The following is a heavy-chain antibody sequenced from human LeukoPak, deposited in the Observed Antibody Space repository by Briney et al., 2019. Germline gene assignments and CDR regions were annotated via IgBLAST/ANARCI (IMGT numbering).Heavy chain of an antibody. J-gene: IGHJ3*02. V-gene: IGHV3-66*04. CDR1: GFTVSGNY. CDR2: FYSGGTT. D-gene: IGHD6-19*01. Sequence: GGSLSLSCAASGFTVSGNYMSWVRQAPGKGLEWVSVFYSGGTTYYADSVKGRFTISRDNSKNTLDLQMNSLRAEDTAVYYCARPQVAGFGGEAFDIWGQGTMVTVSS. CDR3: ARPQVAGFGGEAFDI.